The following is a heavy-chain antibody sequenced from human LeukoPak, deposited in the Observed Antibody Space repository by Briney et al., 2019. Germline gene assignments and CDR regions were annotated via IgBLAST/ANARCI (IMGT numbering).Heavy chain of an antibody. Sequence: EASVKVSCKASGGTFSSYAISWMRQAPGQGLEWMGGIIPIFGTANYAQKFQGRVTITADESTSTAYMELSSLRSEDTAVYYCAREPRNSNWFDPWGQGTLVTVSS. V-gene: IGHV1-69*13. CDR1: GGTFSSYA. CDR2: IIPIFGTA. D-gene: IGHD1-14*01. CDR3: AREPRNSNWFDP. J-gene: IGHJ5*02.